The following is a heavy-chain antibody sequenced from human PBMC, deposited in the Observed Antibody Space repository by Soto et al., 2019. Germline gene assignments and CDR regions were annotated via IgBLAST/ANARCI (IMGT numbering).Heavy chain of an antibody. D-gene: IGHD2-2*01. CDR1: GGSISSGDYY. CDR2: IYYSGST. CDR3: DRSSGIAYQLLPVDP. J-gene: IGHJ5*02. Sequence: TLCRTGPVSGGSISSGDYYWSWIRQPPGKGLEWIGYIYYSGSTYYNPSLKSRVTISVDTSKNQFSLKLSSVTAADTAVYYCDRSSGIAYQLLPVDPWGQGTLVTVSS. V-gene: IGHV4-30-4*01.